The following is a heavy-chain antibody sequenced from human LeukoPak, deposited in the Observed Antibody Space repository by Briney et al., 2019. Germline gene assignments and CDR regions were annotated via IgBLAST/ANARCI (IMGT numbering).Heavy chain of an antibody. CDR1: GFTFDDYA. CDR2: ISWNSGSI. J-gene: IGHJ6*02. D-gene: IGHD3-16*01. CDR3: AKEDLGGMDV. V-gene: IGHV3-9*01. Sequence: GGSLRLSCAASGFTFDDYAMHWVRQAPGKGLEWVSGISWNSGSIGYADSVKGRFTISRDNAKNSLYLQMNSLRAEDTALYYCAKEDLGGMDVWGQGTTVTVSS.